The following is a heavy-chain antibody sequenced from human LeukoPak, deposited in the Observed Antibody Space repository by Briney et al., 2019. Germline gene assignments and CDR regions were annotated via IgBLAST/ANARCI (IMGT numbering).Heavy chain of an antibody. CDR3: AKYDSSGYYQYYFDY. CDR1: GFTFSSYA. V-gene: IGHV3-23*01. Sequence: GGSLRLSCAASGFTFSSYAMSWVRQAPGKGLEWVSAISGSSGSTYYADSVKGRFTISRDNSKNTLYLQMNSLRAEDTAVYYCAKYDSSGYYQYYFDYWAREPWSPSPQ. D-gene: IGHD3-22*01. J-gene: IGHJ4*02. CDR2: ISGSSGST.